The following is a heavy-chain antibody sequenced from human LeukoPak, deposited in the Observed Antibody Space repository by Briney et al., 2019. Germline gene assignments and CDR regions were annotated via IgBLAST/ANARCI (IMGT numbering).Heavy chain of an antibody. D-gene: IGHD2-8*01. CDR2: IYSGGST. V-gene: IGHV3-53*01. CDR3: AKDKGNQQLYALDV. J-gene: IGHJ6*02. CDR1: GFTAITNY. Sequence: GGPLNPPGAASGFTAITNYRSWSPKAQGKGLEGVSVIYSGGSTYYADSVKGRFTISRDTSKNTLFLQMNSLRDEDTAIYYCAKDKGNQQLYALDVWGQGTTVSVSS.